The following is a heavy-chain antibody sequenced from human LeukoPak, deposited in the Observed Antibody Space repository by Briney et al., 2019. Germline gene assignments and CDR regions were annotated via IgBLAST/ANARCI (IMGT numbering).Heavy chain of an antibody. V-gene: IGHV1-2*02. J-gene: IGHJ4*02. Sequence: ASVKVSCKASGYTFTGYYMHWVRQAPGQGLEWMGWINPNSGGTNYAQKFQGRVTMTRDTSISTAYMELSRLRSDDTAVYYCARVGGKGSTSSHDYWGQGTLVTVSS. CDR2: INPNSGGT. D-gene: IGHD2-2*01. CDR1: GYTFTGYY. CDR3: ARVGGKGSTSSHDY.